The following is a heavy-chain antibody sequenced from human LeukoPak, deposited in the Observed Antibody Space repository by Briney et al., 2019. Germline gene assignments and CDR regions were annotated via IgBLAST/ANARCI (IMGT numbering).Heavy chain of an antibody. D-gene: IGHD1-1*01. V-gene: IGHV3-48*03. Sequence: GGSLRLSCAASGFTFSSYEMNWVRQAPGKGLEWVSYIGSSGSAIYYADSVKGRFTISRDNAKNSLYPQMNSLRAEDTAVYYCARAGYSRTGTMYYYYGMDVWGQGTTVTVSS. CDR1: GFTFSSYE. CDR2: IGSSGSAI. CDR3: ARAGYSRTGTMYYYYGMDV. J-gene: IGHJ6*02.